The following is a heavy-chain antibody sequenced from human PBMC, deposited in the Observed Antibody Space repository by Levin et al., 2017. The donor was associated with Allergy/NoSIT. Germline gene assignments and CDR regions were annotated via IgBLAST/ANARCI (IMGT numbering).Heavy chain of an antibody. J-gene: IGHJ4*02. CDR1: GFTFSSYE. CDR2: ISSSGDGT. CDR3: ARNYYGLGRLFDH. D-gene: IGHD3-10*01. V-gene: IGHV3-48*03. Sequence: SCAASGFTFSSYEMNWVRQAPGKGLEWLSHISSSGDGTYYADSVKGRFTISRDNAKTSLFLQMNSLRAEDTAVYYCARNYYGLGRLFDHWGQGTLVTVSS.